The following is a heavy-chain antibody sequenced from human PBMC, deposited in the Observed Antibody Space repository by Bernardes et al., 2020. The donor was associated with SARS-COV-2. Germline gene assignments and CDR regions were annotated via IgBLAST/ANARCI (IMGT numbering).Heavy chain of an antibody. D-gene: IGHD3-22*01. Sequence: GGSLRLSCAASGFTFSNAWMSWVRQAPGKGLEWVGRIKSKTDGGTTDYAAPVKGRFTISRDDSKNTLYLQMNSLKTEDTAVYYCTTVCPGPNFYYYDSSGYSHYYYYGMDVWGQGTTVTVSS. V-gene: IGHV3-15*01. CDR2: IKSKTDGGTT. CDR3: TTVCPGPNFYYYDSSGYSHYYYYGMDV. CDR1: GFTFSNAW. J-gene: IGHJ6*02.